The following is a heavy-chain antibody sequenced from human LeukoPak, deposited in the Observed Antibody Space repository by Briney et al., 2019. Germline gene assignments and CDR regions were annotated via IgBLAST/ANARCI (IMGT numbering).Heavy chain of an antibody. CDR3: ARDLAGPPQEAFDI. CDR2: IKQDGSEK. J-gene: IGHJ3*02. V-gene: IGHV3-7*01. Sequence: GGSLRLSCVASGFTFSSYWMSWVRQAPGKGLEWVANIKQDGSEKYYVDSVKGRFTISRDNAENSLYLQMTSLRTEDTAVYYCARDLAGPPQEAFDIWGQGTMVTVSS. CDR1: GFTFSSYW.